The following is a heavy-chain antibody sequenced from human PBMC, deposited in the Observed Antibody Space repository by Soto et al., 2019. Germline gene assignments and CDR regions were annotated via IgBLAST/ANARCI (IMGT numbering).Heavy chain of an antibody. J-gene: IGHJ6*02. CDR1: GGTFSSYA. CDR2: IIPISGTA. Sequence: QVQLVQSGAEVKKPGSSVKVSCKASGGTFSSYAISWVRQAPGQGLEWMGGIIPISGTANYAQKFQGRVTITADESTSTAYMELSSLRYEDTAVYYCARSQGSSTSLELYYYYYYGMDVWGQGTMVTVSS. CDR3: ARSQGSSTSLELYYYYYYGMDV. V-gene: IGHV1-69*01. D-gene: IGHD2-2*01.